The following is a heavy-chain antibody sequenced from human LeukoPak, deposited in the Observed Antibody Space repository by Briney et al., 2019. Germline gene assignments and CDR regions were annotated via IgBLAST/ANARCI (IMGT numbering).Heavy chain of an antibody. CDR3: AKDVVTGTGFFFIMDV. CDR1: GFTFDDYA. D-gene: IGHD6-25*01. Sequence: GRSLRLSCAASGFTFDDYAMHWVRQAPGQGLEWVSGISWNSGSIGYADPVKGRFTISRDNAKNSLYLQMNSLRAEDTALYYCAKDVVTGTGFFFIMDVWGKGTTVTISS. J-gene: IGHJ6*03. V-gene: IGHV3-9*01. CDR2: ISWNSGSI.